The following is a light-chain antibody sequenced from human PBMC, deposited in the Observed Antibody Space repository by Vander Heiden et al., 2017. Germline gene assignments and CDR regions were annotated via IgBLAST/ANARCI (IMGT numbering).Light chain of an antibody. CDR2: GAS. CDR3: QQDGSSPYT. J-gene: IGKJ4*01. Sequence: EIVLTQSPVTLSLSPGERATLSCRASQSVSSSYLAWYQQKPGQAPRLLIYGASSRATGIPDRFSGSGSGTDFTLTISRLEPEDFAVYYCQQDGSSPYTFGGGTKVEIK. V-gene: IGKV3-20*01. CDR1: QSVSSSY.